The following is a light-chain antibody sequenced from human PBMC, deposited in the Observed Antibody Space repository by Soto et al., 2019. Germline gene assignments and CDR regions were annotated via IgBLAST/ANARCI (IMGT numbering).Light chain of an antibody. CDR2: AAS. CDR3: QKYNSAPWT. J-gene: IGKJ1*01. CDR1: QGISNY. Sequence: DIQMTQSPSSLSASVGDRVTITCRASQGISNYLAWYQQKPGKVPKLLICAASTLQSGVPSRFSGSGSGTDFTLTISRLQPEDVATNYCQKYNSAPWTFGQGTKVEIK. V-gene: IGKV1-27*01.